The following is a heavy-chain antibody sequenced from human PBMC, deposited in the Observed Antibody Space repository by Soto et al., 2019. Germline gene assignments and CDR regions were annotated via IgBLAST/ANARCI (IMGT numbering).Heavy chain of an antibody. CDR2: ISAYNGNT. CDR3: ARVAAAMKHYAIDD. CDR1: GYTFTSYG. J-gene: IGHJ6*01. Sequence: GSVKVSCKASGYTFTSYGITWVRQAPGQGLEWMGWISAYNGNTNYAQKLQGRVTMTTDTSTSTAYMELRSLRSDDTAVYYCARVAAAMKHYAIDDWRQAPTPTVSS. D-gene: IGHD6-25*01. V-gene: IGHV1-18*04.